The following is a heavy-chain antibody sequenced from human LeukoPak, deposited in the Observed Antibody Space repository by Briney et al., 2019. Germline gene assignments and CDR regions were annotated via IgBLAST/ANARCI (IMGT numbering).Heavy chain of an antibody. Sequence: PGGSLRPSCAASGFTFSSYATSWVRQAPGKGLEWVANIKEDGSEKDYVDSVKGRFTISRDNAKNSLDLQMNSLRAEDTAVYYCARDTSGAFDVWGQGTMVTVSS. CDR3: ARDTSGAFDV. CDR1: GFTFSSYA. J-gene: IGHJ3*01. V-gene: IGHV3-7*01. D-gene: IGHD1-1*01. CDR2: IKEDGSEK.